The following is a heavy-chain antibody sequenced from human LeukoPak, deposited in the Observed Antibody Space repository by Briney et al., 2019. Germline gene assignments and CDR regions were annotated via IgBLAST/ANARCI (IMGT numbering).Heavy chain of an antibody. Sequence: SETLSLTCTLSGGSISSGGYYWSWFRQHPGKGLEWIGYIYYSGSTYNNPSLKSRVMISVDTSKNQFSLRLSSVTAADTAVYYCASLYCSGGSCYFDYWGQGTLVTVSS. D-gene: IGHD2-15*01. J-gene: IGHJ4*02. CDR3: ASLYCSGGSCYFDY. V-gene: IGHV4-31*03. CDR1: GGSISSGGYY. CDR2: IYYSGST.